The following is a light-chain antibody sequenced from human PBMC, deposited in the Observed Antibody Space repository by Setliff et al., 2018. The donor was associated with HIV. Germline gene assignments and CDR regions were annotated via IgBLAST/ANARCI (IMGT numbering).Light chain of an antibody. CDR2: DVS. V-gene: IGLV2-14*01. CDR1: SSDVGGYNY. J-gene: IGLJ2*01. Sequence: QSALAQPASVSGSPGQSITISCTGTSSDVGGYNYVSWYQQHPGKAPKLMISDVSKRPSGVSSRFSGSKSGNTASLTISGLQAEDEADYYCSSYTSSSIVVFGGGTKVTVL. CDR3: SSYTSSSIVV.